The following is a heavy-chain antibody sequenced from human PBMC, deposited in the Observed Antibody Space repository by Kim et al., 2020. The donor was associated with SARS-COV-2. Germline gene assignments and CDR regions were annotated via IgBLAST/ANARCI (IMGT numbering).Heavy chain of an antibody. D-gene: IGHD6-19*01. J-gene: IGHJ4*02. CDR3: ARSVAGDY. CDR2: SCI. V-gene: IGHV3-21*01. Sequence: SCIYYADSVKGRFTISRDNAKNSLYLQMNSLRAEDTAVYYCARSVAGDYWGQGTLVTVSS.